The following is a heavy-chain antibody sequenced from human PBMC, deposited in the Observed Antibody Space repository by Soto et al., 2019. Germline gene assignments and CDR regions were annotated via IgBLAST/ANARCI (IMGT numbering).Heavy chain of an antibody. J-gene: IGHJ4*02. CDR1: GFSFSTYS. D-gene: IGHD3-22*01. CDR2: LSYDVRNK. Sequence: QVQLVESGGGVVQPGRSLRLSCAASGFSFSTYSMHWVRQAPSKGLEWVAVLSYDVRNKFYADSVKGRFIISRDNAKSTLYLQMSSLRTEDTAVYYCARERVAGYYNVIGYWGQGTLVTVSS. CDR3: ARERVAGYYNVIGY. V-gene: IGHV3-30*04.